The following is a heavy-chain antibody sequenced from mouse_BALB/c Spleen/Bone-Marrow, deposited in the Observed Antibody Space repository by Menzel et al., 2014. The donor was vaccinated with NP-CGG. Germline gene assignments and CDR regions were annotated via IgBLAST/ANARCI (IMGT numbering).Heavy chain of an antibody. J-gene: IGHJ3*01. V-gene: IGHV5-4*02. CDR1: GFTFSDYY. CDR2: ISDGGSYT. Sequence: DVHLVESGGGLVKPGGSLKLSCAASGFTFSDYYMYWVRQTPEKRLEWVATISDGGSYTYYPDSVKGRFTISRDNAKNNLYLQMSGLKSEDTAMYYCVLRWFAYWGQGVLVTVSA. D-gene: IGHD1-1*01. CDR3: VLRWFAY.